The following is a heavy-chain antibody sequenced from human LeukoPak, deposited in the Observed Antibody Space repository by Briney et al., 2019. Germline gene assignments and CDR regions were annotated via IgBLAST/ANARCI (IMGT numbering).Heavy chain of an antibody. CDR2: ISRSSTTI. V-gene: IGHV3-48*01. CDR3: AKDTTRQWLDLYYYYGMDV. Sequence: SGGSLRLSCAASGFTLSNYNMNWVRQAPGKGLEWVSHISRSSTTIYYADSVKGRFTISRDNAKNSLYLQMNSLRAEDTAVYYCAKDTTRQWLDLYYYYGMDVWGQGTTVTVSS. CDR1: GFTLSNYN. D-gene: IGHD6-19*01. J-gene: IGHJ6*02.